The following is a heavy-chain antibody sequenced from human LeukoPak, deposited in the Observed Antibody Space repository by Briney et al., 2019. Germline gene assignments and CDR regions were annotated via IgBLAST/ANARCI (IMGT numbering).Heavy chain of an antibody. Sequence: GGSLRLSCAASGFIFSSYSMNWVRQAPGKGLEWVSSISSSSTYIYYADSVKGRFTISRDNAKNSLYLQMNSLRAEDTAVYYCAYALNSGSYRDYWGQGTLVTVSS. CDR1: GFIFSSYS. CDR3: AYALNSGSYRDY. J-gene: IGHJ4*02. D-gene: IGHD3-10*01. V-gene: IGHV3-21*01. CDR2: ISSSSTYI.